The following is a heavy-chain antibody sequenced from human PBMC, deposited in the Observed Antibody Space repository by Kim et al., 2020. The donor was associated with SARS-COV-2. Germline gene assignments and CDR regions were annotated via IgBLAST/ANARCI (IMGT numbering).Heavy chain of an antibody. CDR1: GCSISSYY. Sequence: SETLSLTCTVSGCSISSYYWSWIRQPPGKGLEWIGYIYYSGSTNYNPALKSRGTISVDTSKNQFSLKLSSVTAADTAVDYCAREVPNGFDSWGQGTL. V-gene: IGHV4-59*01. CDR2: IYYSGST. CDR3: AREVPNGFDS. D-gene: IGHD3-10*01. J-gene: IGHJ5*01.